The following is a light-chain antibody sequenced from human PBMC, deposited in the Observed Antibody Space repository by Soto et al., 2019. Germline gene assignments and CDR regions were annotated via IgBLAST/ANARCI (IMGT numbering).Light chain of an antibody. CDR3: SSYTGSSTLV. J-gene: IGLJ2*01. V-gene: IGLV2-14*01. CDR2: EVS. CDR1: SSDVGGYNY. Sequence: QSALTQPASVSGSPGQSFTISCTGTSSDVGGYNYVSWYQHHPGKAPKLIIYEVSNRPSGISYRFSGSKSGNTASLTIPGLQAEDEADYSCSSYTGSSTLVFGGGTKLTVL.